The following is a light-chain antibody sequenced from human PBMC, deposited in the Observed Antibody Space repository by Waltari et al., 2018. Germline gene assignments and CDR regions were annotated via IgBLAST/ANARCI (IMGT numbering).Light chain of an antibody. CDR3: LQYKNYPLT. CDR2: AAS. Sequence: DIQMTQSPSSLSASVGDRVTITCRASKGIRNSLAWVQQKPGEAPKSLIYAASSLHSGVPSKFSGSGSETDFTLTISSLQPEDFATYYCLQYKNYPLTFGGGTKVEIK. CDR1: KGIRNS. V-gene: IGKV1-16*02. J-gene: IGKJ4*01.